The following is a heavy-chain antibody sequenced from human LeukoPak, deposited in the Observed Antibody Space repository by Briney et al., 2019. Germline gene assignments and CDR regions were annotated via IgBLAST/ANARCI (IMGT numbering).Heavy chain of an antibody. D-gene: IGHD3-22*01. J-gene: IGHJ4*02. CDR1: GFTFSDSA. CDR2: IRSKANSYAT. Sequence: GGSLRLSCAASGFTFSDSAMHWVRQASGKGLEWVGRIRSKANSYATSYDASVKGRFTISRDDSKNTAFLQMNSLKTEDTAVYYCTRRYYHDSSGNYYGDYWGQGTRVTVSS. CDR3: TRRYYHDSSGNYYGDY. V-gene: IGHV3-73*01.